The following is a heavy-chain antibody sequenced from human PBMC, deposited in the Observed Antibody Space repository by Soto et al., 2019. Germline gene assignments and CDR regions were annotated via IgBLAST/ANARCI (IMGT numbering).Heavy chain of an antibody. Sequence: PGGSLRLSCAASGIPFSIYAMSWVRQAPGKGLEWVSGISGSGGRTYYADSVKGRFTISRDNSKNTLYLQMNSLRAEDTAVYYCAKDCYPFCDYWGQGTLVTVSS. J-gene: IGHJ4*02. V-gene: IGHV3-23*01. CDR2: ISGSGGRT. CDR3: AKDCYPFCDY. CDR1: GIPFSIYA. D-gene: IGHD2-15*01.